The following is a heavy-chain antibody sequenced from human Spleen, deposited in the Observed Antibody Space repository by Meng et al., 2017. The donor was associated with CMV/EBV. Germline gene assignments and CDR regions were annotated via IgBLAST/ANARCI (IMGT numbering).Heavy chain of an antibody. CDR3: VRSLWGDDSGNWFDP. CDR2: MNPNSGNT. D-gene: IGHD3-10*01. J-gene: IGHJ5*02. CDR1: GYTFTGYE. Sequence: ASVKVSCKASGYTFTGYEINWLRQATGQGLEWMGWMNPNSGNTGYAQKFQGRVTMTRNTAISTAYLELSSLRSEDTAVYYCVRSLWGDDSGNWFDPWGQGTLVTVSS. V-gene: IGHV1-8*01.